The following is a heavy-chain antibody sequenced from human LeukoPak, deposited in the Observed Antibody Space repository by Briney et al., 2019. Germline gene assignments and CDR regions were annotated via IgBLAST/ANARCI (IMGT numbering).Heavy chain of an antibody. J-gene: IGHJ5*02. CDR3: ARDLKYQLLLGWFDP. Sequence: GASVKVSCKASGYTFTGYYIHWVRQAPGQGLECMGRINPNNGATNYAQKFQGRVTVTRDTSISIVYMELRRLRSDDTAVYYCARDLKYQLLLGWFDPWGQGSLVTVSP. D-gene: IGHD2-21*01. CDR1: GYTFTGYY. CDR2: INPNNGAT. V-gene: IGHV1-2*06.